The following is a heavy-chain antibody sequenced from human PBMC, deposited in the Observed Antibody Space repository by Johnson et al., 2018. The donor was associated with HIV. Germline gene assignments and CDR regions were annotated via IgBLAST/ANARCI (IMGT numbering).Heavy chain of an antibody. V-gene: IGHV3-30*07. J-gene: IGHJ3*01. CDR1: GFTFSSYA. CDR3: AKDLFTEREDDVFDV. D-gene: IGHD1-26*01. CDR2: ISYDGSNK. Sequence: QEQLVESGGGLVQPGGSLRLSCAASGFTFSSYAMHWVRQAPGKGLEWVAVISYDGSNKYYADSVKGRFTISRDNAKNSLYLQMNSLRAEDTAVYYCAKDLFTEREDDVFDVWGQGTMVTVSS.